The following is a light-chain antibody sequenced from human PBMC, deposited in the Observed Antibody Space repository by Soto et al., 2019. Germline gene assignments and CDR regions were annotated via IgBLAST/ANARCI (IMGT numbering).Light chain of an antibody. CDR3: SSYTSATTYV. V-gene: IGLV2-14*01. Sequence: QSVLTQPASVSGSPGQSITISCTGTSSDVGGYNYVSWYQHHPGKAPKLMIHEVSDRPSGISNRFSGSKSGNTASLTISGLQAEDDADYYCSSYTSATTYVFGTGTKVTVL. J-gene: IGLJ1*01. CDR2: EVS. CDR1: SSDVGGYNY.